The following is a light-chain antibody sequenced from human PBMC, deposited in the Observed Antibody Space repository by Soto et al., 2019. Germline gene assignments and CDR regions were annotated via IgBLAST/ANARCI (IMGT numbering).Light chain of an antibody. CDR1: QSVSSN. CDR2: GAS. J-gene: IGKJ4*01. CDR3: QQYDKWPLT. V-gene: IGKV3D-15*01. Sequence: EIVMTQSPVTLSVSPGERATLSCRASQSVSSNLAWYQQKPGQAPRLLIFGASTRATGIPARFSGSGSGTDFTLTISSLQSEDFAVYICQQYDKWPLTFGGGTKVDIK.